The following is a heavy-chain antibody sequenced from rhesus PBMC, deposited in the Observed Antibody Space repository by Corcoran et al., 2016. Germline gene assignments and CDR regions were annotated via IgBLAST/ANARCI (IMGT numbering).Heavy chain of an antibody. Sequence: VQPGGSLRLSCAAPGVTSGNSDLIWIRQAPGKGLEWVSYIISGGSIYYSDSVKGRFNISRDNAKNTRYLQMRSLSVEDTAVYYCAKDLFPTYYNIWTGCYTGAYWGQGVLVTVPS. V-gene: IGHV3S43*01. CDR3: AKDLFPTYYNIWTGCYTGAY. J-gene: IGHJ4*01. CDR1: GVTSGNSD. CDR2: IISGGSI. D-gene: IGHD3-3*01.